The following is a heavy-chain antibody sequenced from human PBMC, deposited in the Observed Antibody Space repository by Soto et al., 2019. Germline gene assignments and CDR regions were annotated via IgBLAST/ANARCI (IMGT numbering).Heavy chain of an antibody. Sequence: SGPTLVNPTQTLTLTCTFSGFSLSTSDVGVGWIRQPPGKALEWLALIYWDDDKRYSPSLKNRPTITKDTSKSQVVLTMTNMDPVDTATYYCAHSKYSRSSFDYWGQGTLVTVSS. V-gene: IGHV2-5*02. CDR3: AHSKYSRSSFDY. CDR2: IYWDDDK. D-gene: IGHD6-6*01. J-gene: IGHJ4*02. CDR1: GFSLSTSDVG.